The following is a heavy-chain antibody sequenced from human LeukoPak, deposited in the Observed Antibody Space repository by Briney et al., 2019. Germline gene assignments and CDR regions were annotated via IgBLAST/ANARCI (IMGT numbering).Heavy chain of an antibody. CDR2: ISHDGSKA. D-gene: IGHD3-16*01. V-gene: IGHV3-30*04. CDR3: ARAGWVGAGPPKNYNYRDV. Sequence: GRSLRLSCAASGFTFSTYAMEWVRQAPGERLEWVAVISHDGSKAYYADSVKGRDTVSRDNSKNTMYLQINSLRAEDTAVHYCARAGWVGAGPPKNYNYRDVGGKGPRV. J-gene: IGHJ6*03. CDR1: GFTFSTYA.